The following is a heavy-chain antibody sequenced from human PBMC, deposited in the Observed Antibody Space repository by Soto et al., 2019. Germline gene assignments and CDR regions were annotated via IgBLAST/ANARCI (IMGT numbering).Heavy chain of an antibody. D-gene: IGHD3-22*01. J-gene: IGHJ3*02. CDR3: ARDFREAYYDSSGYPPDAFDS. Sequence: PGGSLRLSCAASGFTFSSYSMNWVRQAPGKGLEWVSYISSSSSTIYYADSVKGRFTISRDNAKNSLYLQMNSLRDEDTAVYYCARDFREAYYDSSGYPPDAFDSWGQGTMVTVSS. V-gene: IGHV3-48*02. CDR1: GFTFSSYS. CDR2: ISSSSSTI.